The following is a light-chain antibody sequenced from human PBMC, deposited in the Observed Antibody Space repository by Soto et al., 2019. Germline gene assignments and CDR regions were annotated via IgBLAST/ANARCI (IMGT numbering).Light chain of an antibody. CDR1: GS. V-gene: IGKV1-5*01. Sequence: GSLALNHQKPGKVPKLLIYAASTLQSGVPSRFSGGASGTEFTLTINNLQPDDLATYICQQYKSYSTFGRGTIVDIK. CDR2: AAS. CDR3: QQYKSYST. J-gene: IGKJ1*01.